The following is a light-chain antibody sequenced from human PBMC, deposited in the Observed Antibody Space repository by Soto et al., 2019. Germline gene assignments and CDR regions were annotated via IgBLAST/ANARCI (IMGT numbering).Light chain of an antibody. Sequence: QSALTQPASLSGSPGQSITISCTGTSSDVGYYNYVSWYQQHPGKAPKLMIYEVSKRPSGVSNRFSGSKSGNTASLTISGLQAEDEADYYCSSYTGSSTLYVFGTGTKVTVL. CDR1: SSDVGYYNY. V-gene: IGLV2-14*01. CDR2: EVS. CDR3: SSYTGSSTLYV. J-gene: IGLJ1*01.